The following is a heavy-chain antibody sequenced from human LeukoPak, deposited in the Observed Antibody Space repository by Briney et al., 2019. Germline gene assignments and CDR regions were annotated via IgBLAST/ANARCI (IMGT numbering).Heavy chain of an antibody. CDR3: ARDPTQLEAYFDY. J-gene: IGHJ4*02. V-gene: IGHV3-48*01. D-gene: IGHD1-1*01. Sequence: GGSLTLSCAASGFTFSSYSMNWVRQAPGKGLEGVSYISSSSSTIYYADSVKGRFTISRDNAKNSLYLQMNSLRAEDTAVYYCARDPTQLEAYFDYWGQGTLVTVSS. CDR2: ISSSSSTI. CDR1: GFTFSSYS.